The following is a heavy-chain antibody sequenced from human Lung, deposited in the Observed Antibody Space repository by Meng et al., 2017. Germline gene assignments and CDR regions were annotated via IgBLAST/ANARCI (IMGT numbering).Heavy chain of an antibody. V-gene: IGHV1-18*01. J-gene: IGHJ4*02. D-gene: IGHD3-10*01. CDR2: LGAHDGDT. CDR3: ARGTPGRSYSDY. CDR1: DYTFTGYG. Sequence: QVQPVQSGPEVKKPGASVKGSCKASDYTFTGYGVSWVRQAPGQGLEWMAWLGAHDGDTSHAPKFQGRVTVSADRPTATAYMELRSLRSDDTAVYYCARGTPGRSYSDYWGQGTLVTV.